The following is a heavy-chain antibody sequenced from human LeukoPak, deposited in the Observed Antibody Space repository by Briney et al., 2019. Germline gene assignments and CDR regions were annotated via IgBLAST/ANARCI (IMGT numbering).Heavy chain of an antibody. CDR3: ARDPEYFGSGSYFDY. J-gene: IGHJ4*02. Sequence: GGSLRLSCAASGFTLSSYAMSWVRQAPGKGLEWVALISYDGSNKYYADSVKGRFTISRDNSKNTLYVQMNSLRPEDTAVYYCARDPEYFGSGSYFDYWGQGTLVTVSS. CDR1: GFTLSSYA. CDR2: ISYDGSNK. D-gene: IGHD3-10*01. V-gene: IGHV3-30-3*01.